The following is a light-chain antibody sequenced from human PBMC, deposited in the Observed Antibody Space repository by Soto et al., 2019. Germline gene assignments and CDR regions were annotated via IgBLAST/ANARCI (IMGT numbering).Light chain of an antibody. CDR1: SNDVGANNF. J-gene: IGLJ1*01. CDR2: EVS. CDR3: ISYTNTAARV. Sequence: QSALTQPASVSGSPGQSITISCTGTSNDVGANNFVSWYQQHPGKAPKLMIYEVSNRPSGVSNRFSGSKSDNTASLTISGLQAEDEADYYCISYTNTAARVFGTGTQLTVL. V-gene: IGLV2-14*01.